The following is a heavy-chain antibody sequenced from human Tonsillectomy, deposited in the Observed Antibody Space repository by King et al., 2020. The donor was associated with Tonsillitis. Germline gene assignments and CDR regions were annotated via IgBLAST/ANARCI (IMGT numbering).Heavy chain of an antibody. D-gene: IGHD1-1*01. J-gene: IGHJ4*02. CDR1: GFTFSSYG. CDR2: ISYDGSNK. V-gene: IGHV3-30*18. CDR3: AKDGTYGEDY. Sequence: QVQLVESGGGVVQPGRSLRLSCAASGFTFSSYGMHWVRPAPGKGLEWVAVISYDGSNKYYADSVKGRFTISRDNSKNTLYLQMNSLRAEDTAVYYCAKDGTYGEDYWGQGTLVTVSS.